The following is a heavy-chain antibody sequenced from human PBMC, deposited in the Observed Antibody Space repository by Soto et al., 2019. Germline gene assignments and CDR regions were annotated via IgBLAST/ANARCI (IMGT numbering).Heavy chain of an antibody. CDR1: GGSISSSSYY. CDR2: IYYSGST. CDR3: ARPQYFYGSGSSYYFDY. Sequence: QLQLQESGPGLVKPSETLSLTCTVSGGSISSSSYYWGWIRQPPGKGLEWIGSIYYSGSTYYNPSLKSRVTISVDTSKNQFSLKLSSVTAADTAVYYCARPQYFYGSGSSYYFDYWGQGTLVTVSS. J-gene: IGHJ4*02. D-gene: IGHD3-10*01. V-gene: IGHV4-39*01.